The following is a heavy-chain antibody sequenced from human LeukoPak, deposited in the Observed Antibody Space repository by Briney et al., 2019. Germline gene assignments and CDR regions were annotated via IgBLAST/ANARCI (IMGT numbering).Heavy chain of an antibody. Sequence: PSETLSLTCTVSGGSISSSSYYWGWIRQPPGKGLEWIGSIYYSGSTYYNPSLKSRVTISVDTSKNQFSLKLSSVTAADTAVYYCARDRGVLPGRYYGSGIHAFDIWGQGTMVTVSS. CDR3: ARDRGVLPGRYYGSGIHAFDI. V-gene: IGHV4-39*07. CDR1: GGSISSSSYY. J-gene: IGHJ3*02. CDR2: IYYSGST. D-gene: IGHD3-10*01.